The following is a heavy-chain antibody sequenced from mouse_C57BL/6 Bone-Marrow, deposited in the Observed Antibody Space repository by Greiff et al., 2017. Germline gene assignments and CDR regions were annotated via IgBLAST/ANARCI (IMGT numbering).Heavy chain of an antibody. CDR3: ARDAFYYYGSSGYFDV. D-gene: IGHD1-1*01. Sequence: EVKVVESGGGLVQSGRSLRLSCATSGFTFSDFYMEWVRQAPGKGLEWIAASRNKANDYTTEYSASVKGRFIVSRDTSQSILYLQMNALRAEDTAIYYCARDAFYYYGSSGYFDVWGTGTTVTVSS. J-gene: IGHJ1*03. CDR2: SRNKANDYTT. CDR1: GFTFSDFY. V-gene: IGHV7-1*01.